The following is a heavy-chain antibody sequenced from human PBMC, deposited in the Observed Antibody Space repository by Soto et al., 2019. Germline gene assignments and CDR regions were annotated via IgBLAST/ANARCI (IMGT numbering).Heavy chain of an antibody. Sequence: EVQLLESGGGLVQPGGSLRLSCAASGFTFSSYAMSWVRQAPGKGLEWVSAISGSGGSTYYADSVKGRFTISRDNSKNTLYLQMNSLRAEDTAVYYCASEKGAMVRGVIHFDYWGQGTLVTVSS. D-gene: IGHD3-10*01. CDR1: GFTFSSYA. CDR3: ASEKGAMVRGVIHFDY. J-gene: IGHJ4*02. V-gene: IGHV3-23*01. CDR2: ISGSGGST.